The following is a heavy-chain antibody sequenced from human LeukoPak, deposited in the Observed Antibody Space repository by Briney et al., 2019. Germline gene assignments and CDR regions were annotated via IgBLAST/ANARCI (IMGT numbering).Heavy chain of an antibody. Sequence: ASVKVSCKASGGTFSSYAMHWVRQAPGKGLEYVSAISSNGGSTYYANSVKGRFAISRDNSKNTLYLQMGSLRAEDMAVYYCASTYYYDSSGYGMGYWGQGTLVTVSS. CDR1: GGTFSSYA. V-gene: IGHV3-64*01. CDR3: ASTYYYDSSGYGMGY. CDR2: ISSNGGST. J-gene: IGHJ4*02. D-gene: IGHD3-22*01.